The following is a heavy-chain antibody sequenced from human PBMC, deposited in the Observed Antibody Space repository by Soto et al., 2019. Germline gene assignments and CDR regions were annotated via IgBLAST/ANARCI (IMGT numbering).Heavy chain of an antibody. D-gene: IGHD3-3*02. Sequence: TCPVSGGSISSGDYYLSWIRQPPVKVLECIGYIYYSGNIYYNPSLKSRVTISVDTSKNQFSLRLSSVTAADTGVYYCVRYDRINMKPYSPEGFHIWGQGTMVTVSS. V-gene: IGHV4-30-4*01. CDR1: GGSISSGDYY. J-gene: IGHJ3*02. CDR2: IYYSGNI. CDR3: VRYDRINMKPYSPEGFHI.